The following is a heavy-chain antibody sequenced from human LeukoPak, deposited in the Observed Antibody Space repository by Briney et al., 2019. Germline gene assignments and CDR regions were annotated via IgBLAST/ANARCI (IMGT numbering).Heavy chain of an antibody. CDR2: ISYDGSNK. D-gene: IGHD2-15*01. J-gene: IGHJ3*02. CDR1: GFTFSSYA. CDR3: ATPLLRMVALAFDI. V-gene: IGHV3-30-3*01. Sequence: PGGSLRLSCAASGFTFSSYAMHWVRQAPGKGLEWVAVISYDGSNKYYADSVKGRFTISRDNSKNTLYLQMNSLRSEDTAVYYCATPLLRMVALAFDIWGQGTMVTVSS.